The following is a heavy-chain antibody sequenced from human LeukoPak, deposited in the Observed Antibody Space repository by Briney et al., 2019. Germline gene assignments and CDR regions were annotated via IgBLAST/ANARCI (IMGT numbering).Heavy chain of an antibody. V-gene: IGHV5-51*01. J-gene: IGHJ2*01. CDR1: GYSFTTYW. CDR2: INPCDSDT. D-gene: IGHD2-21*02. CDR3: ARLIVVVTGRMYFDL. Sequence: HGEALKIPCKGSGYSFTTYWIGWVRQMPGKGLEYMGTINPCDSDTRYSPSFQGQVTISADKSISTAYLQWRSLKASDTAMYYCARLIVVVTGRMYFDLWGRGTLVTVSS.